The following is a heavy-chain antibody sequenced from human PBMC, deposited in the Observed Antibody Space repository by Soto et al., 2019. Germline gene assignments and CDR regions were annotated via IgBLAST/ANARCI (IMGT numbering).Heavy chain of an antibody. Sequence: GASVKVSCTASGYTFTGYYMHWVRQAPGQGLEWMGWINPNSGGTNYAQKFQGWVTMTRDTSISTAYVELSRLRSDDTAVYYCARGRYYDFWSGPPGRYYYGMDVWGQGTTVTVSS. J-gene: IGHJ6*02. V-gene: IGHV1-2*04. CDR2: INPNSGGT. CDR1: GYTFTGYY. D-gene: IGHD3-3*01. CDR3: ARGRYYDFWSGPPGRYYYGMDV.